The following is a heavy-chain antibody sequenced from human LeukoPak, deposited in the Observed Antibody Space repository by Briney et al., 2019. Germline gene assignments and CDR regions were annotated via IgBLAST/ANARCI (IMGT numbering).Heavy chain of an antibody. CDR3: ARARTSIYGDYFDY. J-gene: IGHJ4*02. D-gene: IGHD4-17*01. CDR1: GSTFSSYS. V-gene: IGHV3-48*04. Sequence: PGGSLRLSCAASGSTFSSYSMNWVRQAPGKGLEWVSYISSSSSTIYYAGSVKGRFTIYNAKNSLYLQMNSLRAEDTAIYYCARARTSIYGDYFDYWGQGILVTVSS. CDR2: ISSSSSTI.